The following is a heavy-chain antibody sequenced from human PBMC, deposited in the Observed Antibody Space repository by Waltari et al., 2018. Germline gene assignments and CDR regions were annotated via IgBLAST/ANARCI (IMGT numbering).Heavy chain of an antibody. CDR1: GDRVPSNSPA. Sequence: QVQLQQSGPGLVKPSQTLSLTCAISGDRVPSNSPAWNWIRPSPSRGLEWLGRTYYRSKWYNDYVVSVKSRITINPDTSKNQFSLQLNSVTPEDTAVYYCARLVGATRWWFDPWGQGTLVTVSS. V-gene: IGHV6-1*01. CDR2: TYYRSKWYN. J-gene: IGHJ5*02. CDR3: ARLVGATRWWFDP. D-gene: IGHD1-26*01.